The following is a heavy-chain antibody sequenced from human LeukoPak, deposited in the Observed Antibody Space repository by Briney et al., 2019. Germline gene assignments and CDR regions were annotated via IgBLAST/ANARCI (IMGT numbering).Heavy chain of an antibody. CDR3: ARSAITTWYFDL. CDR1: GFTFSDYT. D-gene: IGHD3-22*01. V-gene: IGHV3-21*01. Sequence: PGGSLRLSCAASGFTFSDYTMNWVRQAPGKGLEWVSSIGPGGTNRHYAESVRGRLTISRDNSKSTLYLQINSLRAEDTTIFYCARSAITTWYFDLWGQGTLVTVSS. J-gene: IGHJ4*02. CDR2: IGPGGTNR.